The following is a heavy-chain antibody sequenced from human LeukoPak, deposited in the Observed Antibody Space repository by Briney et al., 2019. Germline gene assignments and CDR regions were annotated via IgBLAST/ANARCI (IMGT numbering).Heavy chain of an antibody. Sequence: SETLSLTCAVYGGSISGYYWSWIRQPPGKGLEWIGEIYHSGSTNYNPSLKSRVTISVDTSKNQFSLKLSSVTAADTAVYYCASTIRGVIITDYWGQGTLVTVSS. V-gene: IGHV4-34*01. J-gene: IGHJ4*01. CDR2: IYHSGST. CDR1: GGSISGYY. D-gene: IGHD3-10*01. CDR3: ASTIRGVIITDY.